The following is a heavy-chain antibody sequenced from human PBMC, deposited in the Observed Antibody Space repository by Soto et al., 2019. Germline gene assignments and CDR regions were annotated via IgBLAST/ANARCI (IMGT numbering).Heavy chain of an antibody. CDR2: ISYDGSNK. J-gene: IGHJ6*02. CDR1: GFTFSSYG. Sequence: GGSLRLSCAASGFTFSSYGMHWVRQAPGKGLEWVAVISYDGSNKYYADSVKGRFTISRDNSKNTLYLQMNSLRAEDTAVYYCAKDLRGYCGGDCYYGMDVWGQGTTVTVSS. CDR3: AKDLRGYCGGDCYYGMDV. D-gene: IGHD2-21*02. V-gene: IGHV3-30*18.